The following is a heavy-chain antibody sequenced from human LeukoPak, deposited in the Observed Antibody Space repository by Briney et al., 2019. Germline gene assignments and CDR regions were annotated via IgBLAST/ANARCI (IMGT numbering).Heavy chain of an antibody. J-gene: IGHJ6*03. D-gene: IGHD3-3*01. Sequence: KPSETLSLTCTVSGGSISSHYWSWIRQPPGKGLEWIGYIYYSGSTKYNPSLKSRVTISVDTSKNQFSLKLSSVTAADTAVYYCARKVYDFWSGTSTNYCYMDVWGKGTTVTVSS. CDR3: ARKVYDFWSGTSTNYCYMDV. V-gene: IGHV4-59*11. CDR1: GGSISSHY. CDR2: IYYSGST.